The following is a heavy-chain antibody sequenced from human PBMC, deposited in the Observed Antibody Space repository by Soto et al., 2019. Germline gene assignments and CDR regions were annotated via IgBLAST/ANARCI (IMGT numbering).Heavy chain of an antibody. J-gene: IGHJ4*02. CDR2: IKSNADGGST. CDR3: LLWWES. Sequence: EVKLVESGGDLVKPGGSLRLSCAASGFTFANALMTWVRQAPGKGLEWVGRIKSNADGGSTDYADPVTGRFTISRDDSKNMLYLQMNSLKSEDTAVYYCLLWWESWGQRTLVTVSS. D-gene: IGHD2-21*01. V-gene: IGHV3-15*01. CDR1: GFTFANAL.